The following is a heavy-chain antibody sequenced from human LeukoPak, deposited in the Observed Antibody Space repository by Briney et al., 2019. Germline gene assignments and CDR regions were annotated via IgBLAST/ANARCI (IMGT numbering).Heavy chain of an antibody. CDR2: ISYDGSDK. CDR3: AKEVGTFTLDY. J-gene: IGHJ4*02. V-gene: IGHV3-30*18. D-gene: IGHD1-26*01. Sequence: PGGSLRLFCAASGFSFSTYGMHWVRQAPGKGLVWVTVISYDGSDKYYADSVKGRFTISRDNSRNTLYLQMNSLRVEDTAVYYCAKEVGTFTLDYWGQGTLVTVSS. CDR1: GFSFSTYG.